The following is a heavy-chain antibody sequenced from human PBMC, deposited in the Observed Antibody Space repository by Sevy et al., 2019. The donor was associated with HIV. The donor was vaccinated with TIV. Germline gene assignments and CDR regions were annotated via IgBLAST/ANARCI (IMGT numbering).Heavy chain of an antibody. Sequence: GGSLRLSCAASGFTFSSYGMHWVRQAPGKGLEWVAVISYDGSNKYYADSVKGRFTISRDNSKNTLYLQMNSLRAEDTAVYYCAKVFDGGNSYYYYYGMDVWGQWTTVTVSS. CDR1: GFTFSSYG. CDR2: ISYDGSNK. D-gene: IGHD2-21*02. V-gene: IGHV3-30*18. CDR3: AKVFDGGNSYYYYYGMDV. J-gene: IGHJ6*02.